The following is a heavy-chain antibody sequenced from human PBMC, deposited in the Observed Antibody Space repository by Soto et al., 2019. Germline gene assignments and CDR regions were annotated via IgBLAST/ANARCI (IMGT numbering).Heavy chain of an antibody. CDR1: GFTVSNNY. Sequence: EVQLVESGGGLIQPGGSLRLSCAVSGFTVSNNYMSWVRQAPGKGLEGVSVIYSGGYTAYGDSVKGRFTISRDNSKNTLFLQKNTPGPAAAAVFYWATNPGGGGYWGQGTLVTVSS. CDR3: ATNPGGGGY. CDR2: IYSGGYT. V-gene: IGHV3-53*01. D-gene: IGHD3-10*01. J-gene: IGHJ4*02.